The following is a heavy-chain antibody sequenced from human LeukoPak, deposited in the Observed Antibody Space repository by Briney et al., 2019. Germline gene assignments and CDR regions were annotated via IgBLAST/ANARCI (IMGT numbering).Heavy chain of an antibody. Sequence: GGSLRLSCAASGFTFSSYDMHWVRQAPGKGLEWVAVISYDGSNKYYADSVKGRFTISRDNSKNTLYLQMNSLRAEDTAVYYCAKDDGVAVAGTGTFDPWGQGTLVTVSS. CDR2: ISYDGSNK. CDR1: GFTFSSYD. J-gene: IGHJ5*02. V-gene: IGHV3-30*18. D-gene: IGHD6-19*01. CDR3: AKDDGVAVAGTGTFDP.